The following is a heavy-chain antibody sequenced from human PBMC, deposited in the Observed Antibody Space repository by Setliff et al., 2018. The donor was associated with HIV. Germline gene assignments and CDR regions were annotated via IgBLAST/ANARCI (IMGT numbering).Heavy chain of an antibody. V-gene: IGHV4-4*08. J-gene: IGHJ3*02. CDR3: ARRDYNFSGTFDI. CDR1: GGSVSGYK. D-gene: IGHD3-3*01. Sequence: SETLSLTCIVSGGSVSGYKWSWIRQSPGKGLEWIGYIYTSGSATYNPSLKSQVTISIDTSKNQFSLRLDSVTSADTAVYYCARRDYNFSGTFDIWGQGTMVTVSS. CDR2: IYTSGSA.